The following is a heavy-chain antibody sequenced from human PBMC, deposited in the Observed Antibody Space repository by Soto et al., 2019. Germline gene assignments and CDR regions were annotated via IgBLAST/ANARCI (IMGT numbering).Heavy chain of an antibody. CDR1: GFTFSDYY. V-gene: IGHV3-11*06. CDR3: ARHDWRYGVRGGIDY. CDR2: ISSSSSYT. J-gene: IGHJ4*02. D-gene: IGHD4-17*01. Sequence: QVQLVESGGGLVKPGGSLRLSCAASGFTFSDYYMSWIRQAPGKGLEWVSYISSSSSYTNYADSVKGRFTISRDNAKNSLYLQMNSLTAEDTAVYYCARHDWRYGVRGGIDYWGQGTLVTVSS.